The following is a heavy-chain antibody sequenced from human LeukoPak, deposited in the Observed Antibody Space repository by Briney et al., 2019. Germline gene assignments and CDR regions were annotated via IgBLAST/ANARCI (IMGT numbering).Heavy chain of an antibody. J-gene: IGHJ4*02. CDR2: MNPNSGNT. D-gene: IGHD2-2*01. CDR3: ASSFNDIVVVPAAKGIVDY. Sequence: ASVKVSCKASGYTFTIYDINWVRQVTGQGLGWMGWMNPNSGNTGYAQKFQGRVTITRNTSISTAYMELSSLRSEDMAVYYCASSFNDIVVVPAAKGIVDYWGQGTLVTVSS. CDR1: GYTFTIYD. V-gene: IGHV1-8*03.